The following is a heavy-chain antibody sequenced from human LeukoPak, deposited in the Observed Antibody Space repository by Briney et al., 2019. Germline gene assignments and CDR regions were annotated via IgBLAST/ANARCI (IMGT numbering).Heavy chain of an antibody. CDR3: ARHGKYYSGSHYFDF. V-gene: IGHV5-51*01. CDR1: GYSFTIQW. Sequence: GESLKISFQASGYSFTIQWIGWVRQMPGKGLEWMGIIYPDDSDTRYSPSFQGQLTISADKSISTAYLQWSSLKASDSAMYYCARHGKYYSGSHYFDFWGQRSLITVSS. J-gene: IGHJ4*02. CDR2: IYPDDSDT. D-gene: IGHD6-19*01.